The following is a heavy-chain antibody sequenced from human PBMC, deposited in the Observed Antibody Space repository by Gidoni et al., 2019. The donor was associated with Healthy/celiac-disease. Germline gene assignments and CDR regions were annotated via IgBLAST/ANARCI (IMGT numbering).Heavy chain of an antibody. V-gene: IGHV3-7*03. CDR2: IKQDGSEK. D-gene: IGHD6-19*01. CDR3: ARDLRVAVAANRRLDWFDP. Sequence: EVQLVESGGGLVQPGGSLRLSCAASGFTFSSYWMSWVRQAPGKGLEWVANIKQDGSEKYYVDSVKGRFTISRDNAKNSLYLQMNSLRAEDTAVYYCARDLRVAVAANRRLDWFDPWGQGTLVTVSS. J-gene: IGHJ5*02. CDR1: GFTFSSYW.